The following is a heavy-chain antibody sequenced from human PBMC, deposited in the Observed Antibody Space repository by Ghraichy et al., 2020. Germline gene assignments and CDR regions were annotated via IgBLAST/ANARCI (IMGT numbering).Heavy chain of an antibody. J-gene: IGHJ4*02. CDR2: IYYSGST. V-gene: IGHV4-59*08. CDR1: GGSISSYY. Sequence: ESLNISCTVSGGSISSYYWSWIRQPPGKGLEWIGYIYYSGSTNYNPSLKSRVTISVDTSKNQFSLKLSSVTAADTAVYYCARLSGYCSSTSCYGGLPYFDYWGQGTLVTVSS. CDR3: ARLSGYCSSTSCYGGLPYFDY. D-gene: IGHD2-2*01.